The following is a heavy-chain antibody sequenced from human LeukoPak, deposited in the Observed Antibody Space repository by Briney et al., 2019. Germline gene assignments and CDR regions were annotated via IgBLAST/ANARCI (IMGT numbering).Heavy chain of an antibody. J-gene: IGHJ4*02. CDR1: GFTFSSYA. CDR3: VWSSTWDKRFYLDQ. CDR2: IRAKTVGPA. Sequence: GGSLRLSCAASGFTFSSYAMSWVRQAPGKGLEWVARIRAKTVGPAEYATPVKDRFTISRDDSQNMVYLQMSSLRTDDTAVYYCVWSSTWDKRFYLDQWGQGTLVTVSS. V-gene: IGHV3-15*01. D-gene: IGHD6-6*01.